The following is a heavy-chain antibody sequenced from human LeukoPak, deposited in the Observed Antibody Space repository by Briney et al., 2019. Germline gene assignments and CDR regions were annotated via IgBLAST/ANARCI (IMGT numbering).Heavy chain of an antibody. CDR1: GFTFSSYA. D-gene: IGHD6-19*01. CDR2: TSGSGGST. Sequence: GGSLRLSCAASGFTFSSYAMSWVRQAPGKGLEWVSATSGSGGSTYYVDSVKGRFTISRDNSKNTLYLQMKSLRAEDTAVYYCASWPVGWYGEDSWGQGALVTVSS. V-gene: IGHV3-23*01. J-gene: IGHJ4*02. CDR3: ASWPVGWYGEDS.